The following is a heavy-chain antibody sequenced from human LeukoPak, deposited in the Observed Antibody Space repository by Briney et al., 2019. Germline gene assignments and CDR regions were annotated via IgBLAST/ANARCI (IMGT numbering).Heavy chain of an antibody. CDR3: ARREGVVTGFDY. J-gene: IGHJ4*02. CDR2: INPSGGST. D-gene: IGHD2-21*02. V-gene: IGHV1-46*01. CDR1: GYTFTSYY. Sequence: ASVKVSCKASGYTFTSYYMHWVRQAPGQGLEWMEIINPSGGSTSYAQKFRGRVTMTRDTSTSTVYMELSSLRSEDTAVYYCARREGVVTGFDYWGQGTLVTVSS.